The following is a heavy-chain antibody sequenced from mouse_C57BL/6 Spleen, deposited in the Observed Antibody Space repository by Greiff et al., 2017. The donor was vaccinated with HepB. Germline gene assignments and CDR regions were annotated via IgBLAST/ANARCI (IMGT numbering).Heavy chain of an antibody. V-gene: IGHV1-18*01. Sequence: DVKLQESGPELVKPGASVKIPCKASGYTFTDYNMDWVKQSHGKSLEWIGDINPNNGGTIYNQKFKGKATLTVDKSSSTAYLELRSLTSEDTAVYYCARLITTVVAKGYAMDYWGQGTSVTVSS. CDR3: ARLITTVVAKGYAMDY. J-gene: IGHJ4*01. D-gene: IGHD1-1*01. CDR2: INPNNGGT. CDR1: GYTFTDYN.